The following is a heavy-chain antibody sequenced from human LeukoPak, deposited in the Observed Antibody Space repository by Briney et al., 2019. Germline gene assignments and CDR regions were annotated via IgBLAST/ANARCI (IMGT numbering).Heavy chain of an antibody. V-gene: IGHV3-7*01. J-gene: IGHJ4*02. CDR3: ARLSSSWHVDY. CDR2: IKQDGSEK. Sequence: GGSLRLSCAASGFTFSSYWMSWVRQAPGKGLEWVANIKQDGSEKYYVDSVKGRFTISRDNAKNSPYLQMNSLRAEDTAVYYCARLSSSWHVDYWGQGTLVTVSS. CDR1: GFTFSSYW. D-gene: IGHD6-13*01.